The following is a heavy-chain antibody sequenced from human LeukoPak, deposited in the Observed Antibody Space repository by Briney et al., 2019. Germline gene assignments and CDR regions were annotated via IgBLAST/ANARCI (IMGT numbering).Heavy chain of an antibody. D-gene: IGHD5-18*01. CDR2: IYYSGST. J-gene: IGHJ5*02. V-gene: IGHV4-59*01. CDR1: GGSISSYY. CDR3: ARDRRYSYGPNWFDP. Sequence: PSETLSLTCTVSGGSISSYYWSWIRQPPGKGLEWIGYIYYSGSTNYNPSLKSRVTISVDTSKIQFSLKLSSVTAADTAVYYCARDRRYSYGPNWFDPWGQGTLVTVSS.